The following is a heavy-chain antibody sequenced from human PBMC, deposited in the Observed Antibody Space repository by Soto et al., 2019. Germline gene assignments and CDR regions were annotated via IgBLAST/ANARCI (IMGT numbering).Heavy chain of an antibody. Sequence: PAETLSLTCTVSGGSIINYFWVWFRQPPGKGLDWIGYMYFSGSPNYNPSLKSRVTILVDTPKNQFFLKVTPLTAADTAVYYCVRLGSGTIDYWGQGTLVTVSS. CDR2: MYFSGSP. D-gene: IGHD1-1*01. J-gene: IGHJ4*02. CDR3: VRLGSGTIDY. V-gene: IGHV4-59*01. CDR1: GGSIINYF.